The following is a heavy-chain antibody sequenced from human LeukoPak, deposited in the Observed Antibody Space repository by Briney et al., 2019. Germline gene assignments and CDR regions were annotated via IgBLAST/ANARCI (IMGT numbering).Heavy chain of an antibody. CDR2: ISSSSSTI. D-gene: IGHD1-26*01. CDR1: GFTFSSYS. CDR3: ARARSEWELLRDWYFDL. J-gene: IGHJ2*01. Sequence: PGGSLRLSCAASGFTFSSYSMNWVRQAPGKGLEWVSYISSSSSTIYYADSVKGRFTISRDNARNSLYLQMNSLRAEDTAVYYCARARSEWELLRDWYFDLWGRGTLVTVSS. V-gene: IGHV3-48*01.